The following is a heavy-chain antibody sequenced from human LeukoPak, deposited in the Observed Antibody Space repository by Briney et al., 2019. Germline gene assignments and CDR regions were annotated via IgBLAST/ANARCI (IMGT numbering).Heavy chain of an antibody. CDR3: ARCGYSGYDYDY. Sequence: PSETLSLTCTVSGGSISSYYWSWIRQPPGKGLEWIGYIYYSGSTNYNPSLKSRVTISVDKSKNQFSLKLSSVTAADTAVYYCARCGYSGYDYDYWGQGTLVTVSS. CDR2: IYYSGST. CDR1: GGSISSYY. J-gene: IGHJ4*02. D-gene: IGHD5-12*01. V-gene: IGHV4-59*12.